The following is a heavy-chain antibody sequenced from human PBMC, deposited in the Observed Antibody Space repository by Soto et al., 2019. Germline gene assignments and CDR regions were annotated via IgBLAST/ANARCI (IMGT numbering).Heavy chain of an antibody. J-gene: IGHJ1*01. Sequence: SETLSLTCTVSGGSISSDDYYWSWIRQAPGRGLEWIGYIHSSGSIYYNPSLKSRATMSIDTARNQFSLKVSSVTVADAAVYYCARDLDGLHDDNSGPYPRPGWGQGTLVTVSS. CDR1: GGSISSDDYY. D-gene: IGHD3-22*01. CDR3: ARDLDGLHDDNSGPYPRPG. V-gene: IGHV4-30-4*01. CDR2: IHSSGSI.